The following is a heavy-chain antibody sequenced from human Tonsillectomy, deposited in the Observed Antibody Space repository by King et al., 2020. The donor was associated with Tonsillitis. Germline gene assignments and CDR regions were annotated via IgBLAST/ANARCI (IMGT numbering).Heavy chain of an antibody. D-gene: IGHD3-22*01. J-gene: IGHJ4*02. CDR1: GGSISSSSYY. CDR3: AIHPYYDKDPDFDY. Sequence: QLQESGPGLVKPSETLSLTCTVSGGSISSSSYYWGWIRQPPGKGLEWIGSIYYSGSTYYNPSLKSRVTISVDTSKNQFSLKLSSVTAADTAVYYCAIHPYYDKDPDFDYWGQGTLVTVSS. V-gene: IGHV4-39*01. CDR2: IYYSGST.